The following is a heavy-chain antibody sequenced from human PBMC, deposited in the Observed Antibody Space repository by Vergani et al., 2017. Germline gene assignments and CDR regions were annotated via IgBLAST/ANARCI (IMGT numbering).Heavy chain of an antibody. J-gene: IGHJ5*02. Sequence: QLQLQESGPGLVKPSATLSLTCSVSGASIRSSNYYWGWIRQPPGKGLEWIASIYYSGSTYYNPSLKSRVTISVDTSKNQFSLKMNSVTAADTAVYFCARHSTVEEMVKVGGIEPWGQGILVTVSS. CDR1: GASIRSSNYY. CDR2: IYYSGST. V-gene: IGHV4-39*01. D-gene: IGHD5-24*01. CDR3: ARHSTVEEMVKVGGIEP.